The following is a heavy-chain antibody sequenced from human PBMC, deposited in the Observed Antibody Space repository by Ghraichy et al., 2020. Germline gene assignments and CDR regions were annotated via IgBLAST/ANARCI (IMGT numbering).Heavy chain of an antibody. D-gene: IGHD2-2*01. J-gene: IGHJ4*02. CDR2: IWSTDGST. V-gene: IGHV3-23*01. CDR1: GFTFSSYG. Sequence: GGSLRLSCAASGFTFSSYGMNWVRQAPGKGLEWVSGIWSTDGSTYDTDSVKGRFTISRDSSKNTVYLQMNSLRAEDTAIYYCAKGICSSTSCSFCFGSWGQGTLVTVSS. CDR3: AKGICSSTSCSFCFGS.